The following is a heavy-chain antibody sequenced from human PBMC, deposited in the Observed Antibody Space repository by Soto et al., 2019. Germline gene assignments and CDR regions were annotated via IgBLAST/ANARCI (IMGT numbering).Heavy chain of an antibody. Sequence: SETLSLTCTVSGGSVSSGDYYWSWIRQPPGKGLEWIGYIYYSGSTYYSPSLKGRVTISLDTSKNQFSLKLSSVTAADTAVYYCAGQLRGSGSGGYYNWGQGTLVTVSS. D-gene: IGHD3-10*01. V-gene: IGHV4-30-4*01. J-gene: IGHJ4*02. CDR1: GGSVSSGDYY. CDR3: AGQLRGSGSGGYYN. CDR2: IYYSGST.